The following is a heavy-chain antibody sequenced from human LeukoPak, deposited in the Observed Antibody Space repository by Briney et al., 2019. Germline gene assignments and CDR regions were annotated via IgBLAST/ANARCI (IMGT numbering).Heavy chain of an antibody. CDR1: GSSISSYY. CDR2: IYYSGST. J-gene: IGHJ6*02. Sequence: SETLSLTCTVSGSSISSYYWSWIRQPPGKGLEWIGYIYYSGSTNYNPSLKSRVTISVDTSKNQFSLKLSSVTAADTAVYYCARGIRYYGPWYYYYGMDVWGQGTTVTVSS. V-gene: IGHV4-59*01. CDR3: ARGIRYYGPWYYYYGMDV. D-gene: IGHD3-10*01.